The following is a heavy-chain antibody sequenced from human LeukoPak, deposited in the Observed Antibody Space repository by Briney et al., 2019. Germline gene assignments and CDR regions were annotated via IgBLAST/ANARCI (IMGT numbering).Heavy chain of an antibody. CDR2: IRHDATDE. CDR1: GFSFSTYA. Sequence: QPGGSLRLSCAVSGFSFSTYAMHWVPHAPGKGREGVSVIRHDATDEYYADSVQGRFTLSRDTSKNTLYLQMNSLRAEDTAVYYCAKEYTPSSPLGELDSWGQGTLVTVSS. CDR3: AKEYTPSSPLGELDS. J-gene: IGHJ4*02. D-gene: IGHD6-6*01. V-gene: IGHV3-30*02.